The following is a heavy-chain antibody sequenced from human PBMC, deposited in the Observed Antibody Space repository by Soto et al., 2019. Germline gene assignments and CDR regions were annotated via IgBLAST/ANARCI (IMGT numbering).Heavy chain of an antibody. CDR2: IYYSGST. D-gene: IGHD3-9*01. Sequence: PSETLSLTCTVSGGSISSSSYYWGWIRQPPGKGLEWIGSIYYSGSTYYNPSLKSRVTISVDTSKNQFSLKLSSVTAADTAVYYCARGNYDILTDHDAFDIWGQGTMVTVSS. CDR1: GGSISSSSYY. J-gene: IGHJ3*02. V-gene: IGHV4-39*01. CDR3: ARGNYDILTDHDAFDI.